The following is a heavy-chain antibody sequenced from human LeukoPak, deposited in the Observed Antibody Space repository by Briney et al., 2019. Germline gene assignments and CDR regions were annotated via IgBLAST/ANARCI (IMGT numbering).Heavy chain of an antibody. V-gene: IGHV2-5*02. CDR1: GFSLSTSGVG. D-gene: IGHD6-13*01. CDR3: AHKRSSSSWYANEAFDI. J-gene: IGHJ3*02. CDR2: IYWDDDK. Sequence: SGPTLVKPTQTLTLTCTFSGFSLSTSGVGVGWIRQPPGKALEWLALIYWDDDKRYSPSLKSRLTITKDTSKNQVVLTMTNMDPVDTATYYCAHKRSSSSWYANEAFDIWGQGTMVTVSS.